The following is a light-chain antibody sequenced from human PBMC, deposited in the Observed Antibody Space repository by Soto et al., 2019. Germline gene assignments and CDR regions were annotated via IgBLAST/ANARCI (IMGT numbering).Light chain of an antibody. J-gene: IGKJ1*01. V-gene: IGKV1-27*01. CDR2: TAS. CDR3: QQYSSALWT. Sequence: DIQMTQSPSSLSASVGDRVTITCRASQDISNYLAWYQQKPGKVPKLLIYTASTLQSGVPSRFSGSGSGTDFTLTISSRQPEDVATYYCQQYSSALWTFGQGTKVEIK. CDR1: QDISNY.